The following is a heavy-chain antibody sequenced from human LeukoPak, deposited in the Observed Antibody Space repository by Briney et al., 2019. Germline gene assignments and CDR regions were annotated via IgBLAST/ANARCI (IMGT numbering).Heavy chain of an antibody. V-gene: IGHV3-53*05. D-gene: IGHD5-12*01. CDR3: AGWALGLRPGADY. CDR1: GFNVISNY. Sequence: GGSLRLSCAASGFNVISNYMTWVRQAPGKGLEWVSIIYSGGSTYYADSVKGRFTISRDNSKNTLYMQMNSLRVDDTAVYYCAGWALGLRPGADYWGQGTLVTVSS. J-gene: IGHJ4*02. CDR2: IYSGGST.